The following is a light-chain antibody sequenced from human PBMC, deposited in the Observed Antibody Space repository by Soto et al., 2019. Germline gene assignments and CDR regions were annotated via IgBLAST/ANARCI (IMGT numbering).Light chain of an antibody. CDR3: QQRSNWPPRYT. CDR1: QSVSSY. Sequence: EIVLTQSPATLSLSPGERATLSCRASQSVSSYLAWYQQKPGQAPRLLIYEASNRATGIPARFSGSGSGTDFTLPISSLEPEDFAVYYCQQRSNWPPRYTFGQGTKLEIK. CDR2: EAS. V-gene: IGKV3-11*01. J-gene: IGKJ2*01.